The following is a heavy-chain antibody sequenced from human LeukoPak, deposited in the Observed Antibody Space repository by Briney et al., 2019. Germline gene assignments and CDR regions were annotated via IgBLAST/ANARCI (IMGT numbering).Heavy chain of an antibody. Sequence: SETLSLTCTVSGGSISSGSYYWSWIRQPAGKGLEWIGRIYTSGSTNYNPSLKSRVTISVDTSKNQFSLKLSSVTAADTAVYYCARLSRGRWFDPWGQGTLVTVSS. J-gene: IGHJ5*02. CDR2: IYTSGST. D-gene: IGHD3-16*01. CDR3: ARLSRGRWFDP. CDR1: GGSISSGSYY. V-gene: IGHV4-61*02.